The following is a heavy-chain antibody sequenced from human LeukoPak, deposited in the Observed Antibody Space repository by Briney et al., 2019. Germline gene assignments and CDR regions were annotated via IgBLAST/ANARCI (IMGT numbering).Heavy chain of an antibody. J-gene: IGHJ5*02. Sequence: SETLSLTCTVSGGSISSYYWSWIRQPPGKGLEWIGYIYYSGSTNYNPSLKSRVTISVDTSENQFSLKLSSVTAADTAVYYCARHFSSYYDSSGYYYVWFDPWGQGTLVTVSS. V-gene: IGHV4-59*08. CDR2: IYYSGST. CDR1: GGSISSYY. CDR3: ARHFSSYYDSSGYYYVWFDP. D-gene: IGHD3-22*01.